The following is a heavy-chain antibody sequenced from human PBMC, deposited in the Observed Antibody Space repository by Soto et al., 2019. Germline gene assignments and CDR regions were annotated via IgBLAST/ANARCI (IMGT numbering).Heavy chain of an antibody. D-gene: IGHD2-2*01. V-gene: IGHV4-39*01. CDR3: ARHAPIMVVVPVAESYFDY. J-gene: IGHJ4*02. CDR2: IYYSGST. CDR1: GGSISSSSYY. Sequence: PSETLSLTCTVSGGSISSSSYYWGWIRQPPGKGLEWIGSIYYSGSTYYNPSLKSRVTISVDTSKNQFSLKLSSVTAADTAVYYCARHAPIMVVVPVAESYFDYWGQGTLVTVSS.